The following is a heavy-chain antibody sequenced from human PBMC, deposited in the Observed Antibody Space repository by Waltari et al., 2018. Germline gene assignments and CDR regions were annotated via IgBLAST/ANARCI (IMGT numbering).Heavy chain of an antibody. CDR3: ARADYGDYDYYYYHMDV. V-gene: IGHV4-59*01. Sequence: QVQLQESGPGLVKPSETLSLTCTVSGGSISSYYWSWIRQPPGKGLEWIVYIYYSGSTRYNPYLKTRVTISVDTSKNQFALKLSPVTAADTAVYYCARADYGDYDYYYYHMDVWGKGTTVTVSS. CDR1: GGSISSYY. D-gene: IGHD4-17*01. J-gene: IGHJ6*03. CDR2: IYYSGST.